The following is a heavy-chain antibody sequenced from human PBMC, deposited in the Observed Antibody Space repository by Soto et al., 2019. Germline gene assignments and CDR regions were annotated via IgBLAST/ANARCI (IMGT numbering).Heavy chain of an antibody. J-gene: IGHJ4*02. D-gene: IGHD6-6*01. CDR2: IYDSGST. CDR3: AAPPRY. Sequence: SETLSLTCTVSGGSISRYYWSWIRQPPGKGLEWIGYIYDSGSTNYNPSLKSRVTISVDTSKNQFSLKLTSVTAADTAVYYCAAPPRYWGQGTLVTXSS. V-gene: IGHV4-59*01. CDR1: GGSISRYY.